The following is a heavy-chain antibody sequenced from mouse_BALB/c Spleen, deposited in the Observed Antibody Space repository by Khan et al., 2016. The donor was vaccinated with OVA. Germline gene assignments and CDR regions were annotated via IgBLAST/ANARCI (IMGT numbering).Heavy chain of an antibody. CDR1: GYTFTEYT. CDR2: INPNNGGT. J-gene: IGHJ2*01. D-gene: IGHD2-1*01. CDR3: ARKSTFDY. Sequence: VRLQQSGPELVKPGASVKIFCKTSGYTFTEYTIHWVKQSHGKSLEWIGVINPNNGGTGYNQKFKGKATLTVDKSSSTAYMELRSLTSEDSAVYYCARKSTFDYWGQGTTLTVSS. V-gene: IGHV1-18*01.